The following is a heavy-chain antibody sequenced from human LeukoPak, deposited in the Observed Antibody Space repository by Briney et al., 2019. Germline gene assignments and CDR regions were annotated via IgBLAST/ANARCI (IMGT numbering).Heavy chain of an antibody. CDR3: AKEGKDYDFWSGYGSMDV. J-gene: IGHJ6*02. CDR1: GFTLSDYA. Sequence: PGRSLRLSCATSGFTLSDYAMHWVRQAPGKGLEWVAVISYDGSNKHYADSVKGRFTIARDKSKNTLYLQMNSLRGDDMAVYYCAKEGKDYDFWSGYGSMDVWGQGTTVIVS. CDR2: ISYDGSNK. V-gene: IGHV3-30*18. D-gene: IGHD3-3*01.